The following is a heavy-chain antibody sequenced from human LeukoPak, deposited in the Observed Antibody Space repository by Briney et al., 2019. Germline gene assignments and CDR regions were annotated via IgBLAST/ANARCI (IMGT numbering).Heavy chain of an antibody. D-gene: IGHD2-8*01. CDR3: ARGVFIFDY. V-gene: IGHV4-34*01. Sequence: SETLSLTCAVYGGSFSGYYWSWIRQPPGKGLEWIGEINHSGSTNYNPSLKSRVTISVDTSKNQFSLKLSSVTAADTAVYYCARGVFIFDYGGQGTLVTVSS. CDR2: INHSGST. J-gene: IGHJ4*02. CDR1: GGSFSGYY.